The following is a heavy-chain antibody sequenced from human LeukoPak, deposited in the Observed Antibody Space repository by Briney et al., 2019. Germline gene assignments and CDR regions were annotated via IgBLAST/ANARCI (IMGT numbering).Heavy chain of an antibody. Sequence: ASVKVSCKASGKSFTHYYMHWVRQAPGQGFEWMGIIYPTGIATSAQRFQGRVTMTRDTSTSTVYMELSSLRAEGTALYYCATEVPNSLWFDPWGQGTLVTVSS. D-gene: IGHD2-21*01. CDR2: IYPTGIA. J-gene: IGHJ5*02. CDR1: GKSFTHYY. CDR3: ATEVPNSLWFDP. V-gene: IGHV1-46*01.